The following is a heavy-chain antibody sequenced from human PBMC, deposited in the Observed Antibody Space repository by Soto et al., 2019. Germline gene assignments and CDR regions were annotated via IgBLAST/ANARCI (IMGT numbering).Heavy chain of an antibody. CDR2: ISAYNGTA. J-gene: IGHJ4*02. CDR1: GYTFTSYG. V-gene: IGHV1-18*01. Sequence: ASVKVSCKASGYTFTSYGISWVRQAPGQGLEWMGWISAYNGTANYAQKFQGRVTITADKSTSTAYMELSSLRSEDTAVYYCARGGSTWLQLKNWGQGTLVTVSS. D-gene: IGHD5-12*01. CDR3: ARGGSTWLQLKN.